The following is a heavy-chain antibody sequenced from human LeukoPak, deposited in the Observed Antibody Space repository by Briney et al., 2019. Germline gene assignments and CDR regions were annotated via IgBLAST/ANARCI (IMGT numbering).Heavy chain of an antibody. CDR2: IIPILGTA. CDR3: ARDMGFTPY. J-gene: IGHJ4*02. D-gene: IGHD3-10*01. CDR1: RGTFSSYA. V-gene: IGHV1-69*04. Sequence: ASVKVSCKASRGTFSSYAISWVRQAPGQGLEWMGRIIPILGTANYAQKFQGRVTITADKSTSTAYMELSSLRSEDTAVYYCARDMGFTPYWGQGTLVTVSS.